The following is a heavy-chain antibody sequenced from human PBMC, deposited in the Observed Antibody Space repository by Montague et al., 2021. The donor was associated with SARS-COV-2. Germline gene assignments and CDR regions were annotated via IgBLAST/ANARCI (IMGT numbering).Heavy chain of an antibody. CDR1: GGSISSYY. V-gene: IGHV4-59*01. CDR3: ARGFDY. J-gene: IGHJ4*02. Sequence: SETLSLTCTVSGGSISSYYWSWIRQPPGKGLEWIAYIYYSGSTNYNPSLKSRVTISVDTSKNQFSLKLSSVTAADTAVYYCARGFDYWGQRTLVTVSS. CDR2: IYYSGST.